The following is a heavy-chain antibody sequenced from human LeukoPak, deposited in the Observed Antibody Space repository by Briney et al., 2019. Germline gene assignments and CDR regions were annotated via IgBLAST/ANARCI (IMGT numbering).Heavy chain of an antibody. CDR3: ATDRGTY. V-gene: IGHV3-7*01. Sequence: GVLRLSCAASGFTFSTSWMNWVRRAPGKGLEWVALIKEHGSEIYHADSVKGRFTISRDDAASSLYLQMHSLRAGDTAVYYCATDRGTYWGQGTLVTVSS. CDR1: GFTFSTSW. CDR2: IKEHGSEI. J-gene: IGHJ4*02. D-gene: IGHD3-10*01.